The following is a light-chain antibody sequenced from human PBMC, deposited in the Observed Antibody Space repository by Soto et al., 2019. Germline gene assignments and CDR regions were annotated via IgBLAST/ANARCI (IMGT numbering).Light chain of an antibody. CDR3: CSYAGTVAYV. CDR1: GSDVGAYNL. J-gene: IGLJ1*01. Sequence: QSALTQPASVSGSPGQSITISCAGTGSDVGAYNLVSWYQQHPGKVPKLIICEVNTRPSGISNRFSGSKSGDTASLTISGLQAEDEADYFFCSYAGTVAYVFGTGTKVTVL. V-gene: IGLV2-23*02. CDR2: EVN.